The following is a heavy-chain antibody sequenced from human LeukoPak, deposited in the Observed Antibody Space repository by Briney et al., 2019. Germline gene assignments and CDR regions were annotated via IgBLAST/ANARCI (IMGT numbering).Heavy chain of an antibody. D-gene: IGHD3-3*01. CDR3: ARTWYHDFWSGIRGDYYYYMDV. Sequence: SVKVSCKASGGTFSSYAISWVRQAPGQGLEWMGGIIPIFGTANYAQKFQGRVTITADESTSTAYMELSSLRSEDTAVYYCARTWYHDFWSGIRGDYYYYMDVWGKGTTVTVSS. CDR1: GGTFSSYA. J-gene: IGHJ6*03. V-gene: IGHV1-69*13. CDR2: IIPIFGTA.